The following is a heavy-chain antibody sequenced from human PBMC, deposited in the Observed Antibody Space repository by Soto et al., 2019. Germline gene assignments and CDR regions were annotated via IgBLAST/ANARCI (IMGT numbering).Heavy chain of an antibody. CDR2: IIPIFGTA. Sequence: QVQLVQSGAEVKKPGSSVKVSCKASGGTFSSYAISWVRQAPGQGLEWMGGIIPIFGTANYAQKFHGRVTITADESTRTAYMELSSLRSEDTAVYYCARPNTGYSSGRDAFDIWGQGTMVTVSS. J-gene: IGHJ3*02. CDR1: GGTFSSYA. D-gene: IGHD6-19*01. CDR3: ARPNTGYSSGRDAFDI. V-gene: IGHV1-69*01.